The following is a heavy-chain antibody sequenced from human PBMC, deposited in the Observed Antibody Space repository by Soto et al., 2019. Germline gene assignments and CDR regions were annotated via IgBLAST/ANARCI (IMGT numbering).Heavy chain of an antibody. CDR2: ISPLFSTT. CDR1: GDLFNNYA. V-gene: IGHV1-69*01. D-gene: IGHD6-13*01. J-gene: IGHJ4*02. CDR3: SALSSVAAAGYFKF. Sequence: QVQLVQSGAEVKEPGSSVKVSCKATGDLFNNYAFNWVRQAPGQGLEWMGRISPLFSTTNYAQKFQGRVTIGADELTTIVDLEVSNLESEATSMYYCSALSSVAAAGYFKFWGQGTLVTVSP.